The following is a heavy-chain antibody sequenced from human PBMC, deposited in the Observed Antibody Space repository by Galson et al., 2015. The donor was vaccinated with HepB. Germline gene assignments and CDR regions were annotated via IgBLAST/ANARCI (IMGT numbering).Heavy chain of an antibody. Sequence: SVKVSCKASGGTFSSYAISWVRQAPGQGLEWMGGIIPIFGTANYAQKFQGRVTITADESTSTAYMELSSLRSEDTAVYYCAREEGDCSGGSCYSDSKGNWYFDLWGRGTLVTVSS. CDR3: AREEGDCSGGSCYSDSKGNWYFDL. CDR2: IIPIFGTA. D-gene: IGHD2-15*01. V-gene: IGHV1-69*13. CDR1: GGTFSSYA. J-gene: IGHJ2*01.